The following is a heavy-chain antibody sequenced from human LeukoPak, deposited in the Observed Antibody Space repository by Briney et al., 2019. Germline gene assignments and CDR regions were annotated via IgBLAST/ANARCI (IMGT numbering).Heavy chain of an antibody. CDR3: ALSCSGGSCYSDGAS. CDR1: GYTFTSYG. V-gene: IGHV1-18*01. D-gene: IGHD2-15*01. Sequence: ASVKVSCKASGYTFTSYGISWVRQAPGQGLEWMGWISAYNGNTNYAQKLQGRVTMTTDTSTSTAYMELRSLRSDDTAVYYCALSCSGGSCYSDGASWGQGTLVTVSS. CDR2: ISAYNGNT. J-gene: IGHJ5*02.